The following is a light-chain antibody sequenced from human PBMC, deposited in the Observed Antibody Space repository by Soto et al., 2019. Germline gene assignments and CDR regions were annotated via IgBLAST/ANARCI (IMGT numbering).Light chain of an antibody. CDR2: AAS. Sequence: DIQMTQSPSSLSASVGDRVTITCRARQGISNYLAWYQQNLVKVPKLLIYAASTLQSGVPSRFSGSGSGTDFTTIISSLEPEDVATYYCHKYSGASLVTFGGGTKVEIK. J-gene: IGKJ4*01. CDR1: QGISNY. CDR3: HKYSGASLVT. V-gene: IGKV1-27*01.